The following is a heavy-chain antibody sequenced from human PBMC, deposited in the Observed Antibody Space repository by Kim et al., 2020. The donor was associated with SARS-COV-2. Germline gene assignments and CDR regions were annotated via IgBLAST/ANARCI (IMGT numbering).Heavy chain of an antibody. V-gene: IGHV5-51*01. Sequence: GESLKISCKGSGYSFTSYWIGWVRQMPGKGLEWMGIIYPGDSDTRYCPSFQGQVPISADKSISTAYLQWSSLKASDTAMYYCAISSPPFWSGFLDVFVFWGQGTMVTASS. J-gene: IGHJ3*01. CDR2: IYPGDSDT. D-gene: IGHD3-3*01. CDR1: GYSFTSYW. CDR3: AISSPPFWSGFLDVFVF.